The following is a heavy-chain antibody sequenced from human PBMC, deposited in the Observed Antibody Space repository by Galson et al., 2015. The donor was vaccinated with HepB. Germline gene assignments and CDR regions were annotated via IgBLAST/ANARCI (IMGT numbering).Heavy chain of an antibody. J-gene: IGHJ4*02. D-gene: IGHD6-13*01. CDR3: ASERRIAAAGTDY. CDR1: GFTFSSYW. CDR2: INSDGSST. Sequence: SLRLSCAASGFTFSSYWMHWVRQAPGKGLVWVSRINSDGSSTSYADSVKGRFTISRDNAKNTLYLQMNSLRAEDTAVYYCASERRIAAAGTDYWGQGTLVTVSS. V-gene: IGHV3-74*01.